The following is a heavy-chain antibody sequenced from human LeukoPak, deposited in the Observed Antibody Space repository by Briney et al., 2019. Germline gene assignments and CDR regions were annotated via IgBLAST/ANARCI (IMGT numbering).Heavy chain of an antibody. CDR1: GFTFSTYS. CDR2: IKVDGSEK. V-gene: IGHV3-7*01. D-gene: IGHD4-11*01. J-gene: IGHJ4*02. CDR3: ARDLSIGTTVLDY. Sequence: GGSLRLSCVASGFTFSTYSMNWVRHTPGKGREWVAAIKVDGSEKFCVDSVRGRFTISRENAKNSLYLQMNSLRPEDTAVYYCARDLSIGTTVLDYWGQGTLVTVSS.